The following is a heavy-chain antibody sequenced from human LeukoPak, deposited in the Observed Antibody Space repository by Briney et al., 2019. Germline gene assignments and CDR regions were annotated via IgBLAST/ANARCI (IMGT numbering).Heavy chain of an antibody. CDR3: ASHLSYSSWFDP. V-gene: IGHV3-30-3*01. D-gene: IGHD2-21*01. Sequence: GGSLRLSCAASGFTFSSYAMHWVRQAPGKGLEWVAVISYDGSNKYYADSVKGRFTISRDNSKNTLYLQMNSLRAEDTAVYYCASHLSYSSWFDPWDQGTLVTVSS. CDR2: ISYDGSNK. J-gene: IGHJ5*02. CDR1: GFTFSSYA.